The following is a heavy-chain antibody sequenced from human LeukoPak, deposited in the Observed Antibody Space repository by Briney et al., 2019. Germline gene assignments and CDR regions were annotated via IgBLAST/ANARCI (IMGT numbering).Heavy chain of an antibody. Sequence: GGSLRLSCAASGFTFSSYAMSWVRQAPGKGLEWVSAISGSGGSTYYADSVKSRFTISRENAKNSLYLQMNSLRAGDTAVYYCAREIYGDYRGAFDIWGQGTMVTVSS. CDR2: ISGSGGST. J-gene: IGHJ3*02. V-gene: IGHV3-23*01. D-gene: IGHD4-17*01. CDR3: AREIYGDYRGAFDI. CDR1: GFTFSSYA.